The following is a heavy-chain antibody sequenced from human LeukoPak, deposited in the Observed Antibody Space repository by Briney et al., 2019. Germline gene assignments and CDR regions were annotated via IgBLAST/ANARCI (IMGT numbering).Heavy chain of an antibody. J-gene: IGHJ2*01. D-gene: IGHD7-27*01. CDR2: IKQDGSEK. Sequence: PGGSLRLSCAASGFTFSSHWMSWVRQAPGKGLEWVANIKQDGSEKYYVDSVKGRFTISRDNAKNSLYLQMNSLRAEDTAVYYCARDNPQLGIVSWYFDLWGRGTLVTVSS. CDR3: ARDNPQLGIVSWYFDL. V-gene: IGHV3-7*01. CDR1: GFTFSSHW.